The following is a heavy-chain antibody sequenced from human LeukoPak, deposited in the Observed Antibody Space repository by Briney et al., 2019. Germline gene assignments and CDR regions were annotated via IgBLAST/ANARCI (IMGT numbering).Heavy chain of an antibody. V-gene: IGHV3-23*01. Sequence: PGGSLRLSCAASGFTFSSYAMSWVRQAPGKGLEWVSSISGSGGSTYYADSVKGRFTFSRDNSKNTLYLQMNSLRAEDTAVYYCARDSCSGGSCYLDYWGQGTLVTVSS. CDR3: ARDSCSGGSCYLDY. CDR2: ISGSGGST. J-gene: IGHJ4*02. D-gene: IGHD2-15*01. CDR1: GFTFSSYA.